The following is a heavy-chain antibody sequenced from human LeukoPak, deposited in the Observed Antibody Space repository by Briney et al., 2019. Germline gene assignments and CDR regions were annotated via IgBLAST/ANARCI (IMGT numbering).Heavy chain of an antibody. CDR1: GGSISSGGYY. Sequence: SETLSLTCTVSGGSISSGGYYWSWIRQPPGKGLEWIGYIYHSGSTYYNPSLKSRVTISVDRSKNQFSLKLSSVTAADTAVYYCARVDTAHRDYWGQGTLVTVSS. J-gene: IGHJ4*02. V-gene: IGHV4-30-2*01. CDR2: IYHSGST. CDR3: ARVDTAHRDY. D-gene: IGHD5-18*01.